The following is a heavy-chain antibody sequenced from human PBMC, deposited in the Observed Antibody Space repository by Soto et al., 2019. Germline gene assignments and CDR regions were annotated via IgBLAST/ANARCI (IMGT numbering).Heavy chain of an antibody. CDR2: IYYSGST. CDR1: GGSISSGGYY. V-gene: IGHV4-31*03. Sequence: QVQLQESGPGLVKPSQTLSLTCTVSGGSISSGGYYWSWIRQHPGKGLEWIGYIYYSGSTYYNPSLKSRVTISVDTSKNQYSLKLSSVTAADTAVYYCARDPSYDHRNGMDVWGQGTTVTVSS. D-gene: IGHD3-22*01. J-gene: IGHJ6*02. CDR3: ARDPSYDHRNGMDV.